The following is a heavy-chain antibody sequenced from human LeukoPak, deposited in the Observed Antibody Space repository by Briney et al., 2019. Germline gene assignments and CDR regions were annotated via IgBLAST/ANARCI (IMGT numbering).Heavy chain of an antibody. V-gene: IGHV4-31*03. Sequence: PSETLSLTCTVSGDSISSGGYYWSWIRQHPGKGLEWIGYIYYSGSTYYNPSLKSRVTILVDTSKNQFSLKLSSVTAADTAVYYCARVGLGTAVFIDAFDIWGQGTMVTVSS. J-gene: IGHJ3*02. CDR1: GDSISSGGYY. D-gene: IGHD3-3*01. CDR2: IYYSGST. CDR3: ARVGLGTAVFIDAFDI.